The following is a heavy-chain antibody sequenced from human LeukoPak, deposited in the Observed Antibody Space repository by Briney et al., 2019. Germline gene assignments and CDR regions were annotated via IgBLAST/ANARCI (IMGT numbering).Heavy chain of an antibody. CDR2: IYSGGST. J-gene: IGHJ4*02. D-gene: IGHD2-2*01. CDR3: AKDQGSSFTIDY. V-gene: IGHV3-53*01. Sequence: GGSLRLSCAASGFTFSNYYMNWVRQAPGKGLEWVSVIYSGGSTYYADSVKGRFTISRDNSKNTLYLQMNSLRAEDTAVYYCAKDQGSSFTIDYWGQGTLVTVSS. CDR1: GFTFSNYY.